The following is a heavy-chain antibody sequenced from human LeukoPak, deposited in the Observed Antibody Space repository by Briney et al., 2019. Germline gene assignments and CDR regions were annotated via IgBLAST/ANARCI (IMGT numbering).Heavy chain of an antibody. CDR3: ARSRKYCSGGTCYPQGFDI. CDR1: GDSISSSSYY. J-gene: IGHJ3*02. V-gene: IGHV4-39*01. CDR2: IYYSGST. Sequence: SETLSLTCTVSGDSISSSSYYWGWVRQPPGKGLEWIGTIYYSGSTYYNPSLKSRVTISVDTSKNQFSLKLNSVTAADTAVYYCARSRKYCSGGTCYPQGFDIWGQGTMVIVSS. D-gene: IGHD2-15*01.